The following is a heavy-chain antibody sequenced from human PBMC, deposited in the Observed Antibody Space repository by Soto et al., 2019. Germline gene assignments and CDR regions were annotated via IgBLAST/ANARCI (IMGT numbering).Heavy chain of an antibody. D-gene: IGHD3-10*01. V-gene: IGHV3-30*18. Sequence: PGGSLRLSCEASGVTFSKYGMQWVRQAPGKGLEWVAVISYDGYLKYYVDSVKGRFTVARDNSKNTLFLEMNSLRVEDTAVYFCAKDFKVSGSHYGTLNYYYGMDVWGQGTTVTVSS. CDR3: AKDFKVSGSHYGTLNYYYGMDV. CDR1: GVTFSKYG. J-gene: IGHJ6*02. CDR2: ISYDGYLK.